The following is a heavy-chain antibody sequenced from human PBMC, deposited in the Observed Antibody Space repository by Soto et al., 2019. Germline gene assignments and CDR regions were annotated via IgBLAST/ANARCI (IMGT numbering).Heavy chain of an antibody. CDR2: IKSEPENYAT. CDR1: GFTFSDSA. J-gene: IGHJ4*02. V-gene: IGHV3-73*02. D-gene: IGHD6-13*01. CDR3: TRLDVGSTWYGFDY. Sequence: EVQLVESGGGLVQPGGSLKLSCAASGFTFSDSAIHWVRQASGKGLEWVGRIKSEPENYATAYAASVKDRFTISRDDSKNTAYLQMNSLRTEDTAVYYCTRLDVGSTWYGFDYWGQGTLVTVSS.